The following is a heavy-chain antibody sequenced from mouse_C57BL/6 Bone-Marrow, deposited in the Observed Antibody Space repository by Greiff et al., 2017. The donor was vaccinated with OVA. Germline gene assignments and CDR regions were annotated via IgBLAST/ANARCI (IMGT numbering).Heavy chain of an antibody. V-gene: IGHV5-6*02. CDR1: GFTFSSYG. CDR2: ISSGGSYT. J-gene: IGHJ1*03. Sequence: EVKLVESGGDLVKPGGSLKLSCAASGFTFSSYGMSWVRQTPDKRLEWVATISSGGSYTYYPDSVKGRFTISRDNAKNTLYLQMSSLKSEDTAVYYCARIFGYWYFDVWGTGTTVTVTS. CDR3: ARIFGYWYFDV.